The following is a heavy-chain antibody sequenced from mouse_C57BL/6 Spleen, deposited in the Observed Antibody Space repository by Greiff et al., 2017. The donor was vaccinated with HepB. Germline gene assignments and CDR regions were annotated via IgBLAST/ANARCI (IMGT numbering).Heavy chain of an antibody. CDR2: INPSNGGT. D-gene: IGHD1-3*01. Sequence: QVHVKQPGTELVKPGASVKLSCKASGYTFTSYWMHWVKQRPGQGLEWIGNINPSNGGTNYNEKFKSKATLTVDKSSSTAYMQLSSLTSEDSAVYYCARWALTRFFDYWGQGTTLTVSS. CDR1: GYTFTSYW. V-gene: IGHV1-53*01. J-gene: IGHJ2*01. CDR3: ARWALTRFFDY.